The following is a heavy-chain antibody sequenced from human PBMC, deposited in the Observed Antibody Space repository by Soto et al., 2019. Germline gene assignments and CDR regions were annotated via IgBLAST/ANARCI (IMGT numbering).Heavy chain of an antibody. D-gene: IGHD3-22*01. Sequence: EVQLLESGGGLVQPGGSLRLSCAASGFTFSNYVMSWVRQAPGKGLEWVSAISGRGGVTYYADSVKGRFTISRDNSKNTLFLQMNSLRAEDTAIYYCAKDDSKVFDYDSSGYFAFDYWGQGTLVTVSS. CDR2: ISGRGGVT. CDR3: AKDDSKVFDYDSSGYFAFDY. CDR1: GFTFSNYV. J-gene: IGHJ4*02. V-gene: IGHV3-23*01.